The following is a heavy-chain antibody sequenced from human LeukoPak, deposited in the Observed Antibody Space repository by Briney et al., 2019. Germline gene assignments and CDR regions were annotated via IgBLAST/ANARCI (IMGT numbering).Heavy chain of an antibody. Sequence: PSQTLSLTCTVSGGSISSGGYYWSWIRQHPGKGLEWIGYIYYSGSTYYNPSLKSRVTISVDTSKNQFSLKLSSVTAADTAVYYCARSVWMVVIALPYYYYYMDVWGKGTTVTVSS. CDR2: IYYSGST. J-gene: IGHJ6*03. CDR1: GGSISSGGYY. V-gene: IGHV4-31*03. CDR3: ARSVWMVVIALPYYYYYMDV. D-gene: IGHD2-21*01.